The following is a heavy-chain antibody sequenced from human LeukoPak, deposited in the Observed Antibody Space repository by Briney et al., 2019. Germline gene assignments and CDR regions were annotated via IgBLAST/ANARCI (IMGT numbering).Heavy chain of an antibody. CDR2: IYPGDSDT. CDR1: GYSFTSYW. J-gene: IGHJ3*02. Sequence: GGSLKISCKGSGYSFTSYWIGWVRQMPGKGLERLGIIYPGDSDTRYSPSFQGQVTISADKSISTAYLQWSSLKASDTAMYYCAGVNYYDSSGHSRSFDIWGQGTMVTVSS. D-gene: IGHD3-22*01. V-gene: IGHV5-51*01. CDR3: AGVNYYDSSGHSRSFDI.